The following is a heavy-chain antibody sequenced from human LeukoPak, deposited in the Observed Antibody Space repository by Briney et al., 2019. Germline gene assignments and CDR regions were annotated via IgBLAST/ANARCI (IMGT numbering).Heavy chain of an antibody. J-gene: IGHJ6*03. Sequence: GGSLRLSCAASGFTFSSYWMSWVRQAPGKGLEWVANIKLDGSEKYYVDSVKGRFTISRDNAKKSLYLQMNSLRDEDTAVYYCARDFKGYSGYDWGYYYYMDVWGKGTTVTVSS. V-gene: IGHV3-7*01. D-gene: IGHD5-12*01. CDR3: ARDFKGYSGYDWGYYYYMDV. CDR1: GFTFSSYW. CDR2: IKLDGSEK.